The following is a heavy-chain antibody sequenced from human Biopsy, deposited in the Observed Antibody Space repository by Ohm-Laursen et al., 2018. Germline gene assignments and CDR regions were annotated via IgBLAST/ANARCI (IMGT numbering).Heavy chain of an antibody. Sequence: TLSLTCRVSGASVKTSGSFWAWIRPRPGKGLEWNGHISYNDRTHYNPSLTSRLAISFDTSNNRISLQLRSVSVADTAVYYCVREPKTGTAEAWYFDLWGRGSPVTVPS. CDR3: VREPKTGTAEAWYFDL. J-gene: IGHJ2*01. CDR1: GASVKTSGSF. CDR2: ISYNDRT. D-gene: IGHD3-9*01. V-gene: IGHV4-31*03.